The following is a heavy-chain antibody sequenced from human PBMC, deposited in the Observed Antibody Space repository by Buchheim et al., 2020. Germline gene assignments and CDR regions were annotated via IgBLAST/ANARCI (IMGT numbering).Heavy chain of an antibody. Sequence: QVQLVQSGAEVKKPGASVKVSCKASGYTFTGYYMHWVRQAPGQGLEWMGWINPNSGGTNYAQKFQGRVTRTRDKSISKADMELSRLKSNDTAVYYCARSSGIAAAGAYFDYWGQGTL. D-gene: IGHD6-13*01. V-gene: IGHV1-2*02. CDR2: INPNSGGT. CDR1: GYTFTGYY. J-gene: IGHJ4*02. CDR3: ARSSGIAAAGAYFDY.